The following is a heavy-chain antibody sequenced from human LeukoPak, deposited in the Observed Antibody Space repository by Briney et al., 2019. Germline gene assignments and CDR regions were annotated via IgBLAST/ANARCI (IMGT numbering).Heavy chain of an antibody. CDR2: ISGSGDST. V-gene: IGHV3-23*01. D-gene: IGHD4-17*01. CDR1: GFTFSNYA. J-gene: IGHJ6*03. Sequence: GGSLRLSCAASGFTFSNYAMSWVRQAPGKGLEWVSAISGSGDSTYYADSVKGRFTISRDNSKNTLHLQMNSLRAEDTAVYYCAKRHLYGDYIHYYYMDVWGKGTTVTVSS. CDR3: AKRHLYGDYIHYYYMDV.